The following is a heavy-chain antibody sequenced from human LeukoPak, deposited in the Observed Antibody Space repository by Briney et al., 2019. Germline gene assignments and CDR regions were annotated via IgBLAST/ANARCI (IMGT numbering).Heavy chain of an antibody. CDR1: GFTFSSYS. CDR3: ARWGRAGMDV. CDR2: IRSDSSDK. J-gene: IGHJ6*02. V-gene: IGHV3-21*01. Sequence: GGSLRLSCAASGFTFSSYSMSWVRQAPGKGLEWVSSIRSDSSDKYYADSVEGRFTISRDSAKNSMYLQMNSLRAEDTAAYYCARWGRAGMDVWGQGTTVTVSS. D-gene: IGHD2-15*01.